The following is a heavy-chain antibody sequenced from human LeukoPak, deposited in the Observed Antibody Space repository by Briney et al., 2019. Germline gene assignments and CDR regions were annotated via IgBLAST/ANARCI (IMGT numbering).Heavy chain of an antibody. D-gene: IGHD3-16*02. CDR2: ISSSGGTI. J-gene: IGHJ4*02. V-gene: IGHV3-11*01. CDR1: GFTFSDYY. CDR3: VWGGYRSFDY. Sequence: GGSLRLFCAASGFTFSDYYINWIRQAPGKGLEWVSYISSSGGTIYYADSVKGRFTISRDNPKNSLYLQMNSLRAEDTAVYYCVWGGYRSFDYWGQGTLVTVSS.